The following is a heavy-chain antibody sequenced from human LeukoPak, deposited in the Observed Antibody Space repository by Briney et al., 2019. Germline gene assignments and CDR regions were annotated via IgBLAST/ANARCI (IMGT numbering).Heavy chain of an antibody. D-gene: IGHD6-13*01. CDR1: GGSISSSSYS. V-gene: IGHV4-39*07. J-gene: IGHJ4*02. CDR2: IYYGGST. CDR3: AGSYKIAAAGINY. Sequence: SETLSLTCTVSGGSISSSSYSWGWIRQPPGKGLEWIASIYYGGSTYYNPSLKSRVTISVDTSKNQFSLKLSSVTAADTAVYYCAGSYKIAAAGINYWGQGTLVTVSS.